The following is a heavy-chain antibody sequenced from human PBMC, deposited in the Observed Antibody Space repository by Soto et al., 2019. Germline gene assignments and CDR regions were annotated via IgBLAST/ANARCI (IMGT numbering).Heavy chain of an antibody. J-gene: IGHJ1*01. CDR2: IWYDGSNK. CDR1: GFTFSSYG. CDR3: ARDFYSSGFEYFQH. V-gene: IGHV3-33*01. Sequence: GGSLRLSCAASGFTFSSYGMHWVRQAPGKGLEWVAVIWYDGSNKYYADSVKGRFTISRDNSKNTLYLQMNSLRAEDTAVYYCARDFYSSGFEYFQHWGQGTLVTVSS. D-gene: IGHD6-19*01.